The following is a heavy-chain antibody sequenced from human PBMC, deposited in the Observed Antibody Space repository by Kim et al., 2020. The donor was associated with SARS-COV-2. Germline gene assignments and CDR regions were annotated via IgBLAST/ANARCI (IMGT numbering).Heavy chain of an antibody. CDR3: PIGGVDTAMPLIGIGAFH. Sequence: SVKVSCKASGGTFSSYAISWVRQAPGQGLEWMGRIIPILGIANYAQKFQGRVTITADKSTSTAYMELGSLSSEDTAVYYLPIGGVDTAMPLIGIGAFH. CDR2: IIPILGIA. D-gene: IGHD5-18*01. V-gene: IGHV1-69*04. J-gene: IGHJ3*02. CDR1: GGTFSSYA.